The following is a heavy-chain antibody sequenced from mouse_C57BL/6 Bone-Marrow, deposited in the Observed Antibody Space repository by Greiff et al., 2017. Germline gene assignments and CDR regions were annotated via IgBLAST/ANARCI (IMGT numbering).Heavy chain of an antibody. J-gene: IGHJ3*01. CDR3: VRQYDGYWAPFAY. V-gene: IGHV10-1*01. Sequence: EVKLVESGGGLVQPKGSLKLSCAASGFSFNTYAMNWVRQAPGKGLEWVARIRSKSNNYATYYADSVKDRFTISRDDSESMLYLQMNNLKTEDTAMYYCVRQYDGYWAPFAYWGQGTLVTVSA. D-gene: IGHD2-3*01. CDR1: GFSFNTYA. CDR2: IRSKSNNYAT.